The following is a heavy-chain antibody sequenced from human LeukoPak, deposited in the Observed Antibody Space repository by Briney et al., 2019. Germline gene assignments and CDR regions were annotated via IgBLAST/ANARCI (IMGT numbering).Heavy chain of an antibody. CDR3: ARDHCSGGSCYYTSWGHWFDP. CDR2: ISSSSSYM. Sequence: GGSLRLSCAGSGFPFSTYSMNWVRQAPGKGLEWVSSISSSSSYMYYADSVKGRFTISRDNAKNSLYLQMNSLRAEDTAVYYCARDHCSGGSCYYTSWGHWFDPWGQGTLVTVSS. V-gene: IGHV3-21*01. CDR1: GFPFSTYS. D-gene: IGHD2-15*01. J-gene: IGHJ5*02.